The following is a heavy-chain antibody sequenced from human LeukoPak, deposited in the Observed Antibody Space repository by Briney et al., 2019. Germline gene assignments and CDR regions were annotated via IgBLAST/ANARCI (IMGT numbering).Heavy chain of an antibody. D-gene: IGHD3-10*01. CDR3: VRGPYGSGISNWFDP. V-gene: IGHV4-59*01. CDR2: IYYSGDT. J-gene: IGHJ5*02. Sequence: SETLSLTCTVSDGAIAVYSWSWIRQAPGKGLEWIGYIYYSGDTKYNPSLQSRVTVSVDTSKNQFSLQLSSVTTADTAVYYCVRGPYGSGISNWFDPWGQGAQVIVSS. CDR1: DGAIAVYS.